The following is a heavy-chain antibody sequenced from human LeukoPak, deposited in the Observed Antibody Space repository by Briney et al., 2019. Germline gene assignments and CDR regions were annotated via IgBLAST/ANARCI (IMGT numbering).Heavy chain of an antibody. CDR3: ADIGESYY. V-gene: IGHV3-30*02. D-gene: IGHD3-10*01. Sequence: HPGGSLRLSCTVSGFTVSSNSMSWVRQAPGKGLEWVAFIRYDGSNKYYADSVKGRFTISRDNSKNTLYLQMNSLRAEDTAVYYCADIGESYYWGQGTLVTVSS. J-gene: IGHJ4*02. CDR1: GFTVSSNS. CDR2: IRYDGSNK.